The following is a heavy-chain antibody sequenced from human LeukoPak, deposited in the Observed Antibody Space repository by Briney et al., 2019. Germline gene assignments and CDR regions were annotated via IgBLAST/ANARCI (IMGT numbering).Heavy chain of an antibody. CDR2: IYTSGST. J-gene: IGHJ5*02. D-gene: IGHD1-26*01. Sequence: SETLSLTCTVSGGSVSSYYWSWIRQPAGKGLEWIGRIYTSGSTNYNPSLKSRVTMSVDTSKNQFSLKLSSVTAADTAVYYCARDQGWELPNWFDPWGQGTLVTVSS. CDR3: ARDQGWELPNWFDP. V-gene: IGHV4-4*07. CDR1: GGSVSSYY.